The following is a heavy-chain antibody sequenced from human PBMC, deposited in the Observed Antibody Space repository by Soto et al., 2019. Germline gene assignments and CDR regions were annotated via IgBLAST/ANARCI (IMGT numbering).Heavy chain of an antibody. V-gene: IGHV3-23*01. Sequence: EVQLLESGGDLVQPGGSLRLSCAASGFTFSSYAMSWVRQAPGKGLEWVSAISGSGGSTYYADSVKGRFTISRDNSKNTLYVQMNSLRAEDTAVYYCAKDASSWYGASTDYFDYWGQGTLVTVSS. CDR3: AKDASSWYGASTDYFDY. J-gene: IGHJ4*02. CDR2: ISGSGGST. CDR1: GFTFSSYA. D-gene: IGHD6-13*01.